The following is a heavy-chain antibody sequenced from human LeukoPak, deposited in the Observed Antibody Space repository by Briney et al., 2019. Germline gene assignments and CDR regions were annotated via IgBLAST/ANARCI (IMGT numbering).Heavy chain of an antibody. CDR3: ARQPPNTASFDY. CDR1: GGSVNGYY. D-gene: IGHD2-21*02. V-gene: IGHV4-59*02. Sequence: SETLSLTCAVSGGSVNGYYWSWIRQTPGMGLEWIGYIYSSGDINYNPSLTSRLTMSVDTSNNQVSLKLSSVTAADTAVYFCARQPPNTASFDYWGQGTLVTVSS. CDR2: IYSSGDI. J-gene: IGHJ4*02.